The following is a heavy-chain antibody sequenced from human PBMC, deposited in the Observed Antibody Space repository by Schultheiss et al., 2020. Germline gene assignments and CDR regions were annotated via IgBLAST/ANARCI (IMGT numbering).Heavy chain of an antibody. V-gene: IGHV4-61*03. D-gene: IGHD5-18*01. Sequence: SETLSLTCTVSGGSISSNDFYWSWIRQHPGKGLEWIGYIHYSGTTNYNPSLKSRVTISLDTSKNHFSLKLSSVTAADTALYYCARVKGIQLWSYFDYWGQGTLVTVSS. CDR3: ARVKGIQLWSYFDY. CDR1: GGSISSNDFY. J-gene: IGHJ4*02. CDR2: IHYSGTT.